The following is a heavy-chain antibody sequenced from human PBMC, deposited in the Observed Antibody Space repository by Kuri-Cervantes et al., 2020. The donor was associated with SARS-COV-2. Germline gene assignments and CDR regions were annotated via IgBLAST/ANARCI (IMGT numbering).Heavy chain of an antibody. Sequence: SVKVSCKASGGTFSSYAISWVRQAPGQGLEWMGGIIPIFGTANYAQKFQGRVTITADESTSTAYMELSSLRSEDTAVYYCASMIAAAGTRLYNWFDLWGQGTLVTVSS. CDR3: ASMIAAAGTRLYNWFDL. J-gene: IGHJ5*02. CDR1: GGTFSSYA. V-gene: IGHV1-69*13. D-gene: IGHD6-13*01. CDR2: IIPIFGTA.